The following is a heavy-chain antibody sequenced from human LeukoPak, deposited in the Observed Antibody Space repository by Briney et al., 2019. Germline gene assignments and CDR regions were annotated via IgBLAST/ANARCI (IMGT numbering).Heavy chain of an antibody. CDR3: AREHCSGGDCTTFDY. CDR2: INPGGSA. D-gene: IGHD2-15*01. CDR1: GGSFSGYY. V-gene: IGHV4-34*01. Sequence: PSETLSLTCAVYGGSFSGYYWSWIRQSPKKGLEWLGEINPGGSANYNPSLEGRVTMSVETSKNQFTLKVHSVTPADTAVYYCAREHCSGGDCTTFDYWGQGNLVTVSS. J-gene: IGHJ4*02.